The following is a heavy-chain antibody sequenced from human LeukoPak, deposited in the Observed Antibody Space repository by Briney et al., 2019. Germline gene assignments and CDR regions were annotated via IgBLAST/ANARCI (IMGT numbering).Heavy chain of an antibody. CDR3: ARDTRSYDTSGYYYFVY. Sequence: PSETLSLTCSVSGASTTSYYWNWIRQAPGKGLEWIGYIYSDGTTSYSPSLRSRVTISIDTSRNQFSLKLSSVTAADAAVYYCARDTRSYDTSGYYYFVYWGQGALVTVSS. V-gene: IGHV4-59*01. CDR2: IYSDGTT. CDR1: GASTTSYY. J-gene: IGHJ4*02. D-gene: IGHD3-22*01.